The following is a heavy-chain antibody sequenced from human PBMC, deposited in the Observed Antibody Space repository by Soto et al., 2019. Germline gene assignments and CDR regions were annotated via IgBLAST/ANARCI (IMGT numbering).Heavy chain of an antibody. Sequence: ASVKVCCEASGYSFTSLDINWVRQTAGQGLEWMGWMQPSTGRTGYAQKFQGRVTMTRDTSINTAYMELTTLTSDDTAFYYCARGVSAGVGYWGQGTLVTVSS. CDR3: ARGVSAGVGY. D-gene: IGHD1-26*01. CDR2: MQPSTGRT. V-gene: IGHV1-8*01. CDR1: GYSFTSLD. J-gene: IGHJ4*02.